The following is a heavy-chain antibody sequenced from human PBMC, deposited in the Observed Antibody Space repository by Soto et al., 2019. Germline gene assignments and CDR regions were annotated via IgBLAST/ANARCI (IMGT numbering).Heavy chain of an antibody. D-gene: IGHD1-26*01. Sequence: PGGSLRLSCTASGFTFSSYSMNWVRQAPGKGLEWVSYISSSSSTIYYADSVKGRFTISRDNAKNSLYLQMNSLRAEDTAVYYCARDHEWELLKSFDYWGQGTLVTVSS. CDR3: ARDHEWELLKSFDY. CDR2: ISSSSSTI. J-gene: IGHJ4*02. V-gene: IGHV3-48*01. CDR1: GFTFSSYS.